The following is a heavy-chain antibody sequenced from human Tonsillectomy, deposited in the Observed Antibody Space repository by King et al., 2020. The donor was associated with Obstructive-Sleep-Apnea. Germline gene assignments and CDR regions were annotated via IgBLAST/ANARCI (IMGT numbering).Heavy chain of an antibody. Sequence: VQLVESGGGLVQPGGSLRLSCAASGFTFSSYSMNWVRQAPGKGLEWVSYISSSSSTIYYADSVKGRFTISRDNAKNLLYLQMNSLRAEDTAVYYCARSGSYDYWGQGTLVTVSS. CDR2: ISSSSSTI. J-gene: IGHJ4*02. V-gene: IGHV3-48*04. D-gene: IGHD1-26*01. CDR3: ARSGSYDY. CDR1: GFTFSSYS.